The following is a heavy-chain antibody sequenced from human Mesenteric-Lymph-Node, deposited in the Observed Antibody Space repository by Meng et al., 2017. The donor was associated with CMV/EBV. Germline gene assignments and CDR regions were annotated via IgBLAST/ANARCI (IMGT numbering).Heavy chain of an antibody. D-gene: IGHD4-11*01. CDR3: ARNLQEISYYYFYDMDV. J-gene: IGHJ6*02. CDR1: GYTFTGHQ. CDR2: MNPNSGGA. Sequence: ASVKVSCKASGYTFTGHQLHWVRQAPGQGLEWMGWMNPNSGGASYAQKFQGRVTMTRDTSISTAYMELTRPTSDDTAVYYCARNLQEISYYYFYDMDVWGQGTTVTVSS. V-gene: IGHV1-2*02.